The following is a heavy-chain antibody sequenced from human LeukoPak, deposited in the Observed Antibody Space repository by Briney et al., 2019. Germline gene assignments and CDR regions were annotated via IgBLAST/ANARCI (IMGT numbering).Heavy chain of an antibody. D-gene: IGHD2-15*01. CDR2: MNPNSGNT. CDR1: GYTFTSYD. V-gene: IGHV1-8*01. CDR3: ARVIVVVVAAKFTSWFDP. Sequence: ASVKVSCKASGYTFTSYDINWVRQATGQGLEWMGWMNPNSGNTGYAQKFQGRVTMTRNTSISTAYMELSSLRSEDTAVYYGARVIVVVVAAKFTSWFDPWGQGTLVTVSS. J-gene: IGHJ5*02.